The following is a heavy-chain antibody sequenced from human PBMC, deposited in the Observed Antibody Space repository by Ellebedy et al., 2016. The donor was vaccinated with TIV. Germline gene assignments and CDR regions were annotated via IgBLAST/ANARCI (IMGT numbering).Heavy chain of an antibody. CDR2: IYHSGST. CDR1: GYSISSGYY. J-gene: IGHJ4*02. V-gene: IGHV4-38-2*02. Sequence: SETLSLTXTVSGYSISSGYYWGWIRQPPGKGLEWIGSIYHSGSTYYNPSLKSRVTISVDTSKNQFSLKLSSVTAADTAVYYCARDSDSSGYYPYWGQGTLVTVSS. D-gene: IGHD3-22*01. CDR3: ARDSDSSGYYPY.